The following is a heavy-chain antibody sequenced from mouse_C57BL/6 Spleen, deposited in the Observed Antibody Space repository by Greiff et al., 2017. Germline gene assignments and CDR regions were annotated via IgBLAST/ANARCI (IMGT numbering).Heavy chain of an antibody. V-gene: IGHV5-6*02. D-gene: IGHD3-2*01. CDR2: ISSGGSYT. Sequence: DVKLVESGGDLVKPGGSLKLSCAASGFTFSSYGMSWVRQTPDKRLEWVATISSGGSYTYYPDSVKGRFTISRDNAKNTLYLQMSSLKSEDTAMYYCARLDSSGYWGQGTLVTVSA. CDR1: GFTFSSYG. CDR3: ARLDSSGY. J-gene: IGHJ3*02.